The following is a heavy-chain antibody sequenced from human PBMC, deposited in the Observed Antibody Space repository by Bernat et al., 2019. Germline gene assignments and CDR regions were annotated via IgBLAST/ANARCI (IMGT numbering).Heavy chain of an antibody. J-gene: IGHJ3*02. CDR2: MKQDGSEK. CDR1: GFSFSFYW. V-gene: IGHV3-7*01. D-gene: IGHD3-22*01. CDR3: ARDHYYRDSSGSSIVGGFDM. Sequence: EVQLVESGGGLVQPGGSLRLSCGASGFSFSFYWMSWVRQAPGKGLEWVANMKQDGSEKYYVDSVKGRFIISRDNAKNSLYLQMNSRRADDTAVYYCARDHYYRDSSGSSIVGGFDMWGQGTMVTVSS.